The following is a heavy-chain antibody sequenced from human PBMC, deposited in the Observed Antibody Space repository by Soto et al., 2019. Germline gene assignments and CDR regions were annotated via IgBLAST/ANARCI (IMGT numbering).Heavy chain of an antibody. V-gene: IGHV1-3*01. CDR2: INAGNGNT. CDR1: GYTFTSYA. CDR3: ARRDITATTRSAFDI. J-gene: IGHJ3*02. D-gene: IGHD1-20*01. Sequence: ASVKVSCKASGYTFTSYAMHGVRQAPGQRLEWMGWINAGNGNTKYSQKFQDRSTITRDTSASTAYMELGILRSDATAVYYCARRDITATTRSAFDIWGQGTMVTVSS.